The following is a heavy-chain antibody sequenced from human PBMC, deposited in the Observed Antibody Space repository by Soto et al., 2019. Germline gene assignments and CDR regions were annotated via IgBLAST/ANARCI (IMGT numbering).Heavy chain of an antibody. CDR2: IRNKANSYAT. J-gene: IGHJ4*02. CDR1: GLTFSGSA. Sequence: EVQLVESGGGWVQPGGSLKLSFAASGLTFSGSAVHWVRQASWKGLEWVGRIRNKANSYATAYAASLKGRFMISRDDSTNTAYLQMNSLKTEDTAVYYCTSLSPEDMIRKWGQGTLVTVSS. CDR3: TSLSPEDMIRK. V-gene: IGHV3-73*02. D-gene: IGHD2-15*01.